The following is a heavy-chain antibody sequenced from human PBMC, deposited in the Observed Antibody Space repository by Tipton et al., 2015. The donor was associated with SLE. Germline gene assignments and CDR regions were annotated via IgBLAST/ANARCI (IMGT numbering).Heavy chain of an antibody. CDR1: GFIFSDVA. Sequence: SLRLSCAASGFIFSDVAIHWVRQASGKGLEWVGRIRSKPRNHASDYAASVIGRFTFSRDDSENTAYLQMDSLNIDDTAVYYCARSPYSGSGSFRTYYFDIWGQGTLVTVSS. J-gene: IGHJ4*02. V-gene: IGHV3-73*01. D-gene: IGHD3-10*01. CDR2: IRSKPRNHAS. CDR3: ARSPYSGSGSFRTYYFDI.